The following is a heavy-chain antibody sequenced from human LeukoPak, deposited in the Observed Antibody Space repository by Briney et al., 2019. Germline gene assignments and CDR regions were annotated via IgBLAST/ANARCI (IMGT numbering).Heavy chain of an antibody. D-gene: IGHD1-1*01. CDR3: ARQLHGEVDY. CDR1: GFTFTNAW. Sequence: GGSLRLSCAASGFTFTNAWMTWVRQAPGKGLEWVGLIKSKTDGGTADYAAPVKGRFTISRDDSKTTLYLQMNSLKAEDTAVYYCARQLHGEVDYWGQGTLVTVSS. J-gene: IGHJ4*02. CDR2: IKSKTDGGTA. V-gene: IGHV3-15*01.